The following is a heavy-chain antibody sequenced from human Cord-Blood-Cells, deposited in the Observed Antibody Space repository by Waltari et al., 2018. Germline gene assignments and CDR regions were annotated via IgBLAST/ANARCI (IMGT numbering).Heavy chain of an antibody. D-gene: IGHD7-27*01. Sequence: EVQLVESGGGLVQPGGSLRLSCAASGFTFSSYWMSWVRQAPGKGLEGVANIKQDGSEKYYVDSVKGRFTISRDNAKNSLYLQMNSLRAEDTAVYYCARELTGDAFDIWGQGTMVTVSS. CDR2: IKQDGSEK. CDR1: GFTFSSYW. V-gene: IGHV3-7*01. J-gene: IGHJ3*02. CDR3: ARELTGDAFDI.